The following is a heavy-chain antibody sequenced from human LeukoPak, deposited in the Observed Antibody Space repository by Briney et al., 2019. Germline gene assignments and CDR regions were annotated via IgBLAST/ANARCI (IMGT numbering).Heavy chain of an antibody. CDR1: GFTFSNYA. D-gene: IGHD6-19*01. CDR3: AKSVSGWYSFDY. V-gene: IGHV3-23*01. Sequence: GGALRLPCAASGFTFSNYAMSWVRQAPGKGLEWVSLISGSGGTTYYADSVKGWFTISRDNSKSTLYLQMNSLRAEDTAVYYCAKSVSGWYSFDYWGQGTLVTVSS. J-gene: IGHJ4*02. CDR2: ISGSGGTT.